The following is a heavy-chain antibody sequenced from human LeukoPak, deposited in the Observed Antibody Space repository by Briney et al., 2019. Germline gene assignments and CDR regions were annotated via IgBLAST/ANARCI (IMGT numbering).Heavy chain of an antibody. CDR3: SRVSLAGSGSCYGY. D-gene: IGHD2-15*01. CDR2: IRNKANSYTT. CDR1: GFTFSNAW. Sequence: GGSLRLSCAASGFTFSNAWMDWVRQAPGKGLEWVGRIRNKANSYTTEYAASVKGRFTISRDDSKNSVYLQMNSLITEDTAVYYCSRVSLAGSGSCYGYWGQGTLVTVSS. V-gene: IGHV3-72*01. J-gene: IGHJ4*02.